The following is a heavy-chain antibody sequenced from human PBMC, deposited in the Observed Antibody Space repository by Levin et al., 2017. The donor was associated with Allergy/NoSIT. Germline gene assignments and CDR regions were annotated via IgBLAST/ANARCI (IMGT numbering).Heavy chain of an antibody. V-gene: IGHV3-23*01. CDR2: VSSSGDIT. CDR3: TKGGWMRFGDY. CDR1: GFTFSTYA. J-gene: IGHJ4*02. D-gene: IGHD3-10*01. Sequence: GGSLRLSCAASGFTFSTYAMSWVRQAPGKGLEWVSGVSSSGDITSYADSVKGRFTISRDNSKNTLYLQMNSLRADDTAVYYCTKGGWMRFGDYWGQGTLVTVSS.